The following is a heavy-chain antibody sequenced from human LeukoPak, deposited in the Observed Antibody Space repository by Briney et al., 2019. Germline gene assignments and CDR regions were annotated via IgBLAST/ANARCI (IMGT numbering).Heavy chain of an antibody. D-gene: IGHD3-22*01. V-gene: IGHV3-23*01. Sequence: GGSLRLSCAASGFTFSSYAMSWVRQAPGKGLEWVSAISGSGGSTYYADSVKGRFTVSRDNSKNTLYLQMNSLRAEDTAVYYCAKDPLGALYYYDQDYWGQGTLVTVSS. CDR1: GFTFSSYA. CDR3: AKDPLGALYYYDQDY. J-gene: IGHJ4*02. CDR2: ISGSGGST.